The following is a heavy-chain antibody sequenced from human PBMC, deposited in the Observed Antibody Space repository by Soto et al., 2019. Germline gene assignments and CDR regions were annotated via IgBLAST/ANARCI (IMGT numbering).Heavy chain of an antibody. D-gene: IGHD4-17*01. CDR2: IYYSGST. V-gene: IGHV4-59*01. J-gene: IGHJ6*03. Sequence: SETLSLTCTVSGGSISSYYLSWIRQPPGKGLEWIGYIYYSGSTNYNPSLKSRVTISVDTSKNQFSLKLSSVTAADTAVYYCARATTVTYYYYYMDVWGKGTTVTVSS. CDR1: GGSISSYY. CDR3: ARATTVTYYYYYMDV.